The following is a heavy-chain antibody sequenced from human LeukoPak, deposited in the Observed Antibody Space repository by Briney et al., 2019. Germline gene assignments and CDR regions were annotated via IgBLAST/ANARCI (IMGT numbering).Heavy chain of an antibody. V-gene: IGHV4-4*07. CDR1: GGSISSNY. CDR2: IYTSGST. D-gene: IGHD3-10*01. CDR3: ARDQGYYYGSGSYYKPRYYYGIDV. J-gene: IGHJ6*02. Sequence: SETLSLTCTVPGGSISSNYWSWIRQPAGKGLEWIGRIYTSGSTNYNPSLKNRVTMSVDTSKNQFSLKLSSVTAADTAVYYCARDQGYYYGSGSYYKPRYYYGIDVWGQGTTVTVSS.